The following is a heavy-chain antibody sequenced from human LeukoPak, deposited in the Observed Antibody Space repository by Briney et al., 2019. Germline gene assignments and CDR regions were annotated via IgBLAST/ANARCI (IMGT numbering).Heavy chain of an antibody. CDR1: GYTFTGYY. D-gene: IGHD6-19*01. CDR2: INPNSGGT. Sequence: ASVKVSCKASGYTFTGYYMHWVRQAPGQGLEWMGWINPNSGGTNYAQKFQGWVTMTRDTSISTAYMELSRLRSDDTAVYYCARVSAGYSSGWYDYWGQGTLVTVSS. V-gene: IGHV1-2*04. CDR3: ARVSAGYSSGWYDY. J-gene: IGHJ4*02.